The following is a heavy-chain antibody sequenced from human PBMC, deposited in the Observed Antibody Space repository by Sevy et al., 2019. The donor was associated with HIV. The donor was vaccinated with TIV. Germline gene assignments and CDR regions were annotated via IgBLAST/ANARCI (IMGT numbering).Heavy chain of an antibody. CDR2: IKQVGSQK. V-gene: IGHV3-7*01. Sequence: GGSLRLPCASSGITFSEFWMSWVRQAPGKGLEWVASIKQVGSQKYYVDSVKGRFSISRDNAKNSLYLQMNSLRCDDTALYYCARVFSGSAPGFDYWGQGTLVTVSS. CDR1: GITFSEFW. CDR3: ARVFSGSAPGFDY. D-gene: IGHD6-19*01. J-gene: IGHJ4*02.